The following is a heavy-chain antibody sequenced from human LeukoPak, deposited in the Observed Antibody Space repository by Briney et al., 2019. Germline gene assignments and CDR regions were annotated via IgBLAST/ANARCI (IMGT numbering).Heavy chain of an antibody. CDR3: ARARYCSGGSCHPYYFDY. J-gene: IGHJ4*02. V-gene: IGHV4-34*01. CDR1: GGSFSGYY. Sequence: SETLSLTCAVYGGSFSGYYWSWIRQPPGKGLGWIGEINHSGSTNYNPSLKSRVTISVDTSKNQFSLKLSSVTAADTAVYYCARARYCSGGSCHPYYFDYWGQGTLVTVSS. CDR2: INHSGST. D-gene: IGHD2-15*01.